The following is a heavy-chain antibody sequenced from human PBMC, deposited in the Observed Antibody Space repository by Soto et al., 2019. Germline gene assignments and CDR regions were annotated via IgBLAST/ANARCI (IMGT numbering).Heavy chain of an antibody. CDR2: ICPGDSDT. D-gene: IGHD4-4*01. CDR1: GYSFTSYW. V-gene: IGHV5-51*01. CDR3: ARGTTVTTPGAFDI. J-gene: IGHJ3*02. Sequence: GESLKISFKGSGYSFTSYWIGWVRQMPGKGLEWVGIICPGDSDTRYSPSFQGQVTISADKSISTAYLQWSSLKASDTAMYYCARGTTVTTPGAFDIWGQGTMVTVSS.